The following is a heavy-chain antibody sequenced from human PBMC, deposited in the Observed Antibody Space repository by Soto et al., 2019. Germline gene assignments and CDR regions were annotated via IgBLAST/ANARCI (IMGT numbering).Heavy chain of an antibody. V-gene: IGHV3-33*01. D-gene: IGHD3-22*01. CDR2: IWYDGSNK. Sequence: GGSLRLSCAASGFTFSSYGMHWVRQAPGKGLEWVAVIWYDGSNKYYADSVKGRFTISRDNSKNTLYLQMNSLRAEDTAVYYCASQYYYDSSGYHYYYYGMDVWGQGTTVTVSS. CDR1: GFTFSSYG. J-gene: IGHJ6*02. CDR3: ASQYYYDSSGYHYYYYGMDV.